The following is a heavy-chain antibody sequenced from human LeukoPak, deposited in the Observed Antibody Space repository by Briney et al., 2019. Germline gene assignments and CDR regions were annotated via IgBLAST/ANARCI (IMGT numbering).Heavy chain of an antibody. CDR3: ARVRRAVADN. CDR2: IKQDGSEK. Sequence: GGSLRLSCAASGFTFGSYWMSWVRQAPGKGLEWVANIKQDGSEKYYVDSVKGRFTISRDNAKNSLYLQMNSLRAEDTAVYYCARVRRAVADNWGQGTLVTVSS. CDR1: GFTFGSYW. V-gene: IGHV3-7*01. D-gene: IGHD6-19*01. J-gene: IGHJ4*02.